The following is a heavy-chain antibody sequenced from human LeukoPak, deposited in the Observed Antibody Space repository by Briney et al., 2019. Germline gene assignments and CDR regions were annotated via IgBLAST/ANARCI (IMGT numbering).Heavy chain of an antibody. Sequence: PGGSLRLSCAASGFTFSSYGMSWVRQAPGKGLEWVAVIAYDGSYKYYADSVKGRFTISRDNSKSTLYLLMNSLRAEDTAVYYCASENDAFDIWGPGTVVTVSS. CDR3: ASENDAFDI. CDR2: IAYDGSYK. V-gene: IGHV3-30*03. CDR1: GFTFSSYG. J-gene: IGHJ3*02.